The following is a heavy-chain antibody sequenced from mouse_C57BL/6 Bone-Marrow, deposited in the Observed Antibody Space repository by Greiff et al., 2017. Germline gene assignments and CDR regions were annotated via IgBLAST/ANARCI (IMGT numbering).Heavy chain of an antibody. D-gene: IGHD2-4*01. V-gene: IGHV1-15*01. CDR1: GYTFTDYE. J-gene: IGHJ1*03. CDR3: TMITRYFDV. CDR2: IDPETGGT. Sequence: QVHVKQSGAELVRPGASVTLSCKASGYTFTDYEMHWVKQTPVHGLEWIGAIDPETGGTAYNQKFKGKAILTAYKSSSTAYMELRSLTSEDSAVYYFTMITRYFDVWGTGTTVTVSS.